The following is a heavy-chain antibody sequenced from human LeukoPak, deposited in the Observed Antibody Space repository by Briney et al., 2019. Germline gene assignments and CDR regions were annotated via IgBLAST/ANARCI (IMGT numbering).Heavy chain of an antibody. J-gene: IGHJ4*02. V-gene: IGHV1-46*01. Sequence: GASVKVSCKASGYTFTSYYMHWVRQAPGQGREWMGIINPSGGSTSYAQKFQGRVTMTRDTSTSTVYMELSSLRSEDTAVYYCARALSLLLWFGEFGYWGQGTLVTVSS. CDR3: ARALSLLLWFGEFGY. CDR2: INPSGGST. D-gene: IGHD3-10*01. CDR1: GYTFTSYY.